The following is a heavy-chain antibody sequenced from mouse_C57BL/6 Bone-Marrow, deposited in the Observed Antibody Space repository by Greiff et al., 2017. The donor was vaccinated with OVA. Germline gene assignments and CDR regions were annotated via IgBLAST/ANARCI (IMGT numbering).Heavy chain of an antibody. CDR3: ERSNYDCFDY. CDR2: ISRGSSTI. J-gene: IGHJ2*01. CDR1: GFTFSDYG. D-gene: IGHD2-5*01. V-gene: IGHV5-17*01. Sequence: EVQGVESGGGLVKPGGSLKLSCAASGFTFSDYGMHWVRQAPGKGLEWVAYISRGSSTIYYADTVKGRFTISRDNAKHTLYLQMNSLRSEDTAMYCYERSNYDCFDYWGQGTTLTVSS.